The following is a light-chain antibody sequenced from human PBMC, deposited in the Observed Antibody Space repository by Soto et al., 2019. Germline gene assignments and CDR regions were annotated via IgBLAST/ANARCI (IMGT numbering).Light chain of an antibody. V-gene: IGKV3-20*01. J-gene: IGKJ2*01. CDR1: QSVTTYY. CDR2: GAS. CDR3: QQYGSSPPYT. Sequence: ENVLTQSPGTLSLSPGERATLSCRASQSVTTYYLAWYQQKPGQAPRLLIYGASSRATGIPDRFSGSGSGTDFTLTISRLEPEDFAVYYCQQYGSSPPYTFGQGTKLEIK.